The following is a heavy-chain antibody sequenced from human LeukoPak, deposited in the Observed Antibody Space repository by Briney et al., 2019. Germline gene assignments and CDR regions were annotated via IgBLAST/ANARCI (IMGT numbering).Heavy chain of an antibody. J-gene: IGHJ4*02. CDR1: GFTFSSYS. CDR3: ASIVVPAAIMVY. D-gene: IGHD2-2*02. Sequence: PGGSLRLSCAASGFTFSSYSMNWVRQAPGKGLEWVSSISSSSSYIYYADSVKGRFTISRDNAKNSLYLQMNSLRAEDTAVYCCASIVVPAAIMVYWGQGTLVTVSS. CDR2: ISSSSSYI. V-gene: IGHV3-21*01.